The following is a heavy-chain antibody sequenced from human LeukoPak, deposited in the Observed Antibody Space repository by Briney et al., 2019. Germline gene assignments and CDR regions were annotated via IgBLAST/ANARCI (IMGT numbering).Heavy chain of an antibody. V-gene: IGHV1-46*01. D-gene: IGHD5-18*01. J-gene: IGHJ4*02. Sequence: GASVKVSCKASGYTFTSYYMHWVRQAPGQGLEWTGIINPSGGSTSYAQKFQGRVTMTRDMSTSTVYMELSSLRSEDTAVYYCARTPKIFLDTAMVHSFDYWGQGTLVTVSS. CDR1: GYTFTSYY. CDR3: ARTPKIFLDTAMVHSFDY. CDR2: INPSGGST.